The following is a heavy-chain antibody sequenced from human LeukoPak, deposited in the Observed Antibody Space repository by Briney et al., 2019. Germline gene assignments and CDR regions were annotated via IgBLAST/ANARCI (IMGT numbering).Heavy chain of an antibody. Sequence: PSETLSLTCTVSGGSISSYYWSWIRQPPGKGLEWIGYIYYSGSTNYNPSLKSRVTISVDTSKNQFSLKLSSVTAADTAVYYCAAQTSTQSPADYGDSNWFDPWGQGTLVTVSS. D-gene: IGHD4-17*01. CDR3: AAQTSTQSPADYGDSNWFDP. CDR1: GGSISSYY. J-gene: IGHJ5*02. V-gene: IGHV4-59*01. CDR2: IYYSGST.